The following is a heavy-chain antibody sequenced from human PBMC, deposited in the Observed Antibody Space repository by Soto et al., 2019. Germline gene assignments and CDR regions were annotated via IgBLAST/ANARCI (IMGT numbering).Heavy chain of an antibody. CDR2: ITGSGSYT. CDR1: GFTFRTDA. J-gene: IGHJ4*02. D-gene: IGHD3-10*01. Sequence: HPGGSLRLSCAASGFTFRTDAMSWVRQAPGKGLEWISAITGSGSYTYYADSVRGRFSISRDNSQNTLYLQMNNLRGDDTAIYYCAKIPTGSGSSKFDYWGQGSQVTVSS. CDR3: AKIPTGSGSSKFDY. V-gene: IGHV3-23*01.